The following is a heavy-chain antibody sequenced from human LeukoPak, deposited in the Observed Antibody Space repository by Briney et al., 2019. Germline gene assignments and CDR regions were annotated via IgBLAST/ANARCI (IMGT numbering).Heavy chain of an antibody. CDR1: GGSISSYY. D-gene: IGHD2-15*01. CDR2: IYTSGST. Sequence: SETLPLTCTVSGGSISSYYWSWIRQPPGKGLEWIGYIYTSGSTNYNPSLKSRVTISVDTSKNQFSLKLSSVTAADTAVYYCARTTKLATFDPWGQGTLVTVSS. CDR3: ARTTKLATFDP. J-gene: IGHJ5*02. V-gene: IGHV4-4*09.